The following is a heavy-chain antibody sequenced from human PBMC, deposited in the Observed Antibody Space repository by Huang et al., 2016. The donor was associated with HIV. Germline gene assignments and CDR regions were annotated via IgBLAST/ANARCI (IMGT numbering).Heavy chain of an antibody. V-gene: IGHV1-69*01. CDR3: ARDRTRSSLYDSYYGLDV. CDR1: GGTFSTYA. Sequence: QVQLVQSGAEVKKPGSSVKVSCKASGGTFSTYAISWVRQAPGQGLEWMGGVSPIFGTANYAQKFQGTVTITADEFTSTAYMELSSLRSEDTALYYCARDRTRSSLYDSYYGLDVWGQGTTVTVSS. CDR2: VSPIFGTA. D-gene: IGHD6-6*01. J-gene: IGHJ6*02.